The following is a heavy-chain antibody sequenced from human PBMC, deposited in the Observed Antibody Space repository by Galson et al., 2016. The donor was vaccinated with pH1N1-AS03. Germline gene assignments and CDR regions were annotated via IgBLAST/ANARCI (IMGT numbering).Heavy chain of an antibody. V-gene: IGHV1-18*01. CDR3: ARALCSGGSCYDYFYYAVDV. Sequence: SVKVSCKASGYTFTSYGIGWVRQAPGQGLEWMGWISPYNGKTEYAQSLKGRVTMTTDTSTSTAYMELRSLISDDTAMYYCARALCSGGSCYDYFYYAVDVWGQGTTVTVSS. CDR1: GYTFTSYG. J-gene: IGHJ6*02. CDR2: ISPYNGKT. D-gene: IGHD2-15*01.